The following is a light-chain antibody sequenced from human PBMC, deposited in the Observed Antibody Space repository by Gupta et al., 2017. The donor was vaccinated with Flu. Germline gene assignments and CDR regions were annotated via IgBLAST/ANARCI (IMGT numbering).Light chain of an antibody. CDR1: NIGTKR. V-gene: IGLV3-21*03. Sequence: SYVLTQPPSVSVAPGKTATITCGGNNIGTKRVHWYQQKPGQAPVLVVYDDSDRPSGIPERFSGSNSGDTATLTITSVEAGDEADYYCQVWDENSDNYVFGTGTRVTVL. CDR2: DDS. CDR3: QVWDENSDNYV. J-gene: IGLJ1*01.